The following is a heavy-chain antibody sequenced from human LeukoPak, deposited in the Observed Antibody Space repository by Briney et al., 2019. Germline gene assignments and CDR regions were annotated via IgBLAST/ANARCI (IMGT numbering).Heavy chain of an antibody. Sequence: GGSLRLSCAVSGLTFNSYWMSWVRQAPGKGLEWVANIKQDGSEKFYVDSVTGRFTISRDNAKNSLYLQMNSLRAEDTAVFYCARGRYCSGGGCHYFDYWGQGTLVTVSS. CDR1: GLTFNSYW. CDR3: ARGRYCSGGGCHYFDY. J-gene: IGHJ4*02. CDR2: IKQDGSEK. V-gene: IGHV3-7*01. D-gene: IGHD2-15*01.